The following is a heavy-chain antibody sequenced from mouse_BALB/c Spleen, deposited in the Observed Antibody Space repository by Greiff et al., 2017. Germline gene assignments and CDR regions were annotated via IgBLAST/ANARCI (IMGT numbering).Heavy chain of an antibody. Sequence: VQLKESGGGLVKPGGSLKLSCAASGFTFSSYAMSWVRQTPEKRLEWVASISSGGSTYYPDSVKGRFTISRDNARNILYLQMSSLRSEDTAMYYCARGGVLRRGGDFDYWGQGTTLTVSS. J-gene: IGHJ2*01. CDR1: GFTFSSYA. V-gene: IGHV5-6-5*01. CDR3: ARGGVLRRGGDFDY. D-gene: IGHD2-4*01. CDR2: ISSGGST.